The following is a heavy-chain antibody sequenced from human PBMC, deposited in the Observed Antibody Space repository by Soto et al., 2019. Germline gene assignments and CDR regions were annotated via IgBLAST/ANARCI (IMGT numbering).Heavy chain of an antibody. CDR3: ARDRLPMVVVVMGWFDP. D-gene: IGHD3-22*01. J-gene: IGHJ5*02. Sequence: GWSLRLSCAASVFSFLDYYMSWIRQAPGKGLEWISYISGSGNTIYYADSVKGRFIISRDNAKNSLFLQMNSLRADDTAVYYCARDRLPMVVVVMGWFDPWGQGTLVTVSS. V-gene: IGHV3-11*01. CDR2: ISGSGNTI. CDR1: VFSFLDYY.